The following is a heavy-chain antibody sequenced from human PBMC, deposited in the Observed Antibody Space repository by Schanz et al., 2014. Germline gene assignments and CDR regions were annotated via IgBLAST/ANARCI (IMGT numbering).Heavy chain of an antibody. V-gene: IGHV3-23*01. CDR2: IGGSGDST. D-gene: IGHD6-13*01. CDR3: AKEKEEVTADGSFFDY. Sequence: EVHLLESGGGLVQPGGSLRLSCAASGFTFSNHALSWVRQAPGKGLEWVSGIGGSGDSTHYADSVKGRFTISRDNSKNTVNLQMNSLRAEHTAVYYCAKEKEEVTADGSFFDYWGQGTLVTVSS. J-gene: IGHJ4*02. CDR1: GFTFSNHA.